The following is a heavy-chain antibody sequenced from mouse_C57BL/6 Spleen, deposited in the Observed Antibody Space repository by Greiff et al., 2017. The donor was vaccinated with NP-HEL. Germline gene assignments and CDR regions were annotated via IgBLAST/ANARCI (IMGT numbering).Heavy chain of an antibody. V-gene: IGHV1-15*01. CDR3: SRSYSNYEDYAIDY. CDR2: IDPETGGT. CDR1: GYTFTDYE. D-gene: IGHD2-5*01. Sequence: QVQLQQSGAELVRPGASVTLSCKASGYTFTDYEMHWVKQTPVHGLEWIGAIDPETGGTAYNQKFKGKAILTADKSSSTAYMELRRLTSDDSAVYYCSRSYSNYEDYAIDYWGPGPSVTFSS. J-gene: IGHJ4*01.